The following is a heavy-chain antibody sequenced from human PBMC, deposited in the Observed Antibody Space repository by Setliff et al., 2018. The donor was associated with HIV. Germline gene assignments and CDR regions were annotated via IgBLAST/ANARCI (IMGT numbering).Heavy chain of an antibody. J-gene: IGHJ4*02. D-gene: IGHD3-22*01. V-gene: IGHV5-51*01. CDR1: GYIFTNFW. CDR2: VYPGDFDS. Sequence: LGESLKISCQASGYIFTNFWIGWVRQMPGKGLEWMGTVYPGDFDSIYNESFQGHVTMSVDKATRTAYLEWSSLKASDTAIYYCARRKSEDSGYGPRYYDFWGQGTLVTVSS. CDR3: ARRKSEDSGYGPRYYDF.